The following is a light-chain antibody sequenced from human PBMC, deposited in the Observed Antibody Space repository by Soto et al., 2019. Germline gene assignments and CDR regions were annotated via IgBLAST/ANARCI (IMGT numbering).Light chain of an antibody. CDR3: QQYVNSRWT. J-gene: IGKJ1*01. V-gene: IGKV3D-15*01. CDR1: QNIYSN. CDR2: RAS. Sequence: IVMTQSPATLSVSPGERATLSCRASQNIYSNIAWYQQRPGQAPRLLIYRASTRATGIPDRFSGSGSGTDFTLTISSLQSEDFAVYYCQQYVNSRWTFGQGTKVDIK.